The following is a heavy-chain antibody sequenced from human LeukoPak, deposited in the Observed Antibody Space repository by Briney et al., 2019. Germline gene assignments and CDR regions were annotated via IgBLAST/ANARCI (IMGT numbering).Heavy chain of an antibody. Sequence: TSGSLSLSCAASGFTISSCWMHWVCLAPGKGKGLVSRINSDGSNTSYADSVKGRFTISRDNAKNTLYLQMNSLRAEDTAVYYCARVIPRGYYDSSGYLFDYWGQGTLVTVSS. CDR1: GFTISSCW. V-gene: IGHV3-74*01. D-gene: IGHD3-22*01. J-gene: IGHJ4*02. CDR3: ARVIPRGYYDSSGYLFDY. CDR2: INSDGSNT.